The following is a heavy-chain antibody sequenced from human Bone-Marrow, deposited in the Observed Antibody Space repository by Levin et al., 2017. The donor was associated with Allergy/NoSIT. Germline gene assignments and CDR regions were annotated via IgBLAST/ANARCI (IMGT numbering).Heavy chain of an antibody. CDR3: ARDRLVVPAAIPGSSSWYPWFDP. J-gene: IGHJ5*02. CDR2: INPSGGST. CDR1: GYTFTSYY. V-gene: IGHV1-46*01. D-gene: IGHD2-2*02. Sequence: ASVKVSCKASGYTFTSYYMHWVRQAPGQGLEWMGIINPSGGSTSYAQKFQGRVTMTRDTSTSTVYMELSSLRSEDTAVYYCARDRLVVPAAIPGSSSWYPWFDPWGQGTLVTVSS.